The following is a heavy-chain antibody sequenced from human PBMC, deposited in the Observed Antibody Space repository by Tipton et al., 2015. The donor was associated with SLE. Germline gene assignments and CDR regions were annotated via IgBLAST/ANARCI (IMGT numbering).Heavy chain of an antibody. D-gene: IGHD3-9*01. J-gene: IGHJ4*02. CDR1: GGSISSSSYY. CDR3: ARGKRHYDVLTGYYSKPHYFDF. V-gene: IGHV4-39*07. Sequence: TLSLTCTVSGGSISSSSYYWGWIRQPPGKGLEWIGNIYYTGSTYYNPSLESRVTISVDTSRNLFSLNLSSVTAADTAVYYCARGKRHYDVLTGYYSKPHYFDFWGQGTVVAVSP. CDR2: IYYTGST.